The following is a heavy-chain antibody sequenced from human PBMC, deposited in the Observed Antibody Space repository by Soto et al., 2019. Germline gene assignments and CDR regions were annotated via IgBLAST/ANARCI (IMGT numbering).Heavy chain of an antibody. J-gene: IGHJ6*02. Sequence: QVQLVQSGAEVKKPGASVKVSCKASGYTFTSYDINWVRQATGQGLAWMGWMNPNSGNTGYAQKFQGRVTMTRNTSISTAYMELSSLRSEDTAVYYCARGLSSSWYYYYYGMDVWGQGTTVTVSS. CDR2: MNPNSGNT. CDR3: ARGLSSSWYYYYYGMDV. V-gene: IGHV1-8*01. CDR1: GYTFTSYD. D-gene: IGHD6-13*01.